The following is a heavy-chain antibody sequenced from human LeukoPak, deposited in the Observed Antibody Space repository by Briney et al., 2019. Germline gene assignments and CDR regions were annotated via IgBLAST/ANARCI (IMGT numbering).Heavy chain of an antibody. J-gene: IGHJ1*01. Sequence: GSVKVSCRASGYTLIDNYLHWVRQALGQRLEWMAWINPSNGETKFAPRFQGRVTMTTDTTISTAYMELSRLRHDDTAIYYCARSQFLTTNSGAWGFQPWGQGTLVTVSS. CDR3: ARSQFLTTNSGAWGFQP. CDR2: INPSNGET. D-gene: IGHD3-16*01. V-gene: IGHV1-2*02. CDR1: GYTLIDNY.